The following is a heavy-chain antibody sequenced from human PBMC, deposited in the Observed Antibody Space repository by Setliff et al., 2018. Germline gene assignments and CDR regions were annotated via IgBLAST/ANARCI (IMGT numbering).Heavy chain of an antibody. D-gene: IGHD2-2*01. CDR1: GGSFSTYF. J-gene: IGHJ4*02. Sequence: PSETLSLTCAVYGGSFSTYFWSWIRQPPGKGLEWNGEISHSGSANYNPSLKSRVTMSVDTSKNQFSLNLNSVTAADTAVYYFRPAHCNTTSCEEALDFWSQGTLVTVSS. CDR3: RPAHCNTTSCEEALDF. V-gene: IGHV4-34*01. CDR2: ISHSGSA.